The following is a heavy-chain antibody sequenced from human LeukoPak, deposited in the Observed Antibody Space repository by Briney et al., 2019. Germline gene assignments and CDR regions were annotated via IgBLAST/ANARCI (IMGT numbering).Heavy chain of an antibody. Sequence: GGSLRLSCAASGFTFSTYAMTWVRQAPGKGLEWVSGISWNSGSIGYADSVKGRFTISRDNAKNSLYLQMNSLRAEDTALYYCAKDGNYDILTGYRGILNYFDYWGQGTLVTVSS. J-gene: IGHJ4*02. CDR2: ISWNSGSI. V-gene: IGHV3-9*01. D-gene: IGHD3-9*01. CDR1: GFTFSTYA. CDR3: AKDGNYDILTGYRGILNYFDY.